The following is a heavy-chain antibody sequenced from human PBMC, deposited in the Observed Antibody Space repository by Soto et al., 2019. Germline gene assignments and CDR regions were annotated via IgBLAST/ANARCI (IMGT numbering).Heavy chain of an antibody. CDR3: ARLGYCSGGNCYSSDAFDI. Sequence: SETLSLTCTVSGGSISSYYWSWIRQPPGKGLEWIGYIYYSGSTNYNPSLKSRVTISVDTSKNQFSLKLSSVTAADTAVYYCARLGYCSGGNCYSSDAFDIWGQGTMVTVSS. CDR1: GGSISSYY. J-gene: IGHJ3*02. D-gene: IGHD2-15*01. V-gene: IGHV4-59*08. CDR2: IYYSGST.